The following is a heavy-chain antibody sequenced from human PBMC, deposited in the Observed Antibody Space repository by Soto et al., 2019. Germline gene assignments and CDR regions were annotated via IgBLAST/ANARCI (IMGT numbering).Heavy chain of an antibody. CDR1: GFPVSSHY. CDR2: IYSGGST. CDR3: ARSRGMDV. Sequence: LRLSCASSGFPVSSHYMSWVRQAPGKGLEWISVIYSGGSTYYADSVEGRFTISRDNSKNTLYLQMNSLRAEDTAVYYCARSRGMDVWGQGTTVTVSS. J-gene: IGHJ6*02. V-gene: IGHV3-53*01.